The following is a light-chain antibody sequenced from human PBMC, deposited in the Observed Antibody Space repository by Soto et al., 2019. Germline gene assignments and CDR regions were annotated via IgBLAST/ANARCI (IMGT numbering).Light chain of an antibody. CDR1: SSVVGGYNY. CDR2: GVS. V-gene: IGLV2-11*01. J-gene: IGLJ2*01. CDR3: CSYAGSYTWV. Sequence: QSALTQPRSVSGSPGQSVTISCTGTSSVVGGYNYVSWYQQHPGKAPKLMIYGVSKRPSGVPDRFSGSKSGNTASLTISGLQAEDEADYFCCSYAGSYTWVFGGGTKLTVL.